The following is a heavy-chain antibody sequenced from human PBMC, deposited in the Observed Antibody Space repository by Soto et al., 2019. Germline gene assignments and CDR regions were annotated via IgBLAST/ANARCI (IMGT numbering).Heavy chain of an antibody. D-gene: IGHD6-6*01. CDR3: ARLSGEGLAARPGPYYYYGMDV. CDR1: GGSISSYY. J-gene: IGHJ6*02. CDR2: IYYSGST. V-gene: IGHV4-59*01. Sequence: SETLSLTCTVSGGSISSYYWSWIRQPPGKGLEWIGYIYYSGSTNYNPSLKSRVTISVDTSKNQFSLKLSSVTAADTAVYYCARLSGEGLAARPGPYYYYGMDVWGQGTTVTVSS.